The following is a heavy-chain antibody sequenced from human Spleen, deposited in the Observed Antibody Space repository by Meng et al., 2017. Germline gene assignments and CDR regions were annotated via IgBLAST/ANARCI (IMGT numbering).Heavy chain of an antibody. Sequence: QVQLYQWGAGLLSPSESMSFTDGVCGGSFIDYYWSWIRQPPGKGLEWLGEIHHSGSTNYNPSLESRATISVDPSQNNLSLKLSSVTAADSAVYYCARGPTTMAHDFDYWGQGTLVTVSS. CDR2: IHHSGST. CDR3: ARGPTTMAHDFDY. J-gene: IGHJ4*02. D-gene: IGHD4-11*01. V-gene: IGHV4-34*01. CDR1: GGSFIDYY.